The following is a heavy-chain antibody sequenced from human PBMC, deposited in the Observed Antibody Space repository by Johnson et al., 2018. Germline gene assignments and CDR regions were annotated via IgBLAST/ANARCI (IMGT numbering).Heavy chain of an antibody. CDR2: IRSKAYGGTT. Sequence: EVQLLETGGGLVQPGRSLRLSCTASGFTFGDYAMSWFRQAPGKGLEWVGFIRSKAYGGTTEYAASVKGRFTISRDDSKSIAYLQMNSLKTEDTAVCYCTRGPGIWLPGAFDIWGQGTMVTVSS. V-gene: IGHV3-49*03. CDR3: TRGPGIWLPGAFDI. J-gene: IGHJ3*02. CDR1: GFTFGDYA. D-gene: IGHD5-18*01.